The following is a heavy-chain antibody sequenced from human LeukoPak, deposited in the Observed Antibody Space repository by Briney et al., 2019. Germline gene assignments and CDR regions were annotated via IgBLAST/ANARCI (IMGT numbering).Heavy chain of an antibody. CDR1: GYSFPTYW. Sequence: GESLKISCKGSGYSFPTYWIAWVRQMPGKGLEWMGIIYPGDSDPRYSPSLQGQVTISADKSISTAYLQWSSLKASDTAIYYCARAYSYGSGSYYHFDYWGQGTLVTVSS. CDR2: IYPGDSDP. CDR3: ARAYSYGSGSYYHFDY. V-gene: IGHV5-51*01. D-gene: IGHD3-10*01. J-gene: IGHJ4*02.